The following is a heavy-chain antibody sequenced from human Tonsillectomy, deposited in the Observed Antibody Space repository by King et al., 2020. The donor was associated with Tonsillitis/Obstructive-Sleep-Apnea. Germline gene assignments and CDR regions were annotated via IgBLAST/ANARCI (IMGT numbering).Heavy chain of an antibody. Sequence: VQLVESGGGLVQPGGSLRLSCEASGFTFSSYAMSWVRQAPGTGLEWVSAISGSGVSTCYADSVNGRFTISRYLSKNTLYLQMNSLRAEDTAVYYWAKDTSVQAVGPAICDYWGQGTLVTVSS. D-gene: IGHD1-26*01. CDR2: ISGSGVST. V-gene: IGHV3-23*04. CDR1: GFTFSSYA. CDR3: AKDTSVQAVGPAICDY. J-gene: IGHJ4*02.